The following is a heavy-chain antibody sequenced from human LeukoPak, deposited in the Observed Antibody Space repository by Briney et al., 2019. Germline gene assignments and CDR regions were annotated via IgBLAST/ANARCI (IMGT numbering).Heavy chain of an antibody. D-gene: IGHD2-2*01. CDR1: GGTFSSYA. Sequence: GASVKVSCKASGGTFSSYAISWVRQAPGQGLEWMGGIIPIFGTANYAQKFQGRVTITTDESTSTAYMELSSLRSEDTAVYYCARVGEYCSSTSCPFDYWGQGTLVTVSS. CDR2: IIPIFGTA. J-gene: IGHJ4*02. CDR3: ARVGEYCSSTSCPFDY. V-gene: IGHV1-69*05.